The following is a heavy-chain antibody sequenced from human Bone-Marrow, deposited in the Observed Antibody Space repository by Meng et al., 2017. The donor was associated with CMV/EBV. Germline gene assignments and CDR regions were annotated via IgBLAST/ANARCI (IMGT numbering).Heavy chain of an antibody. CDR1: GFTFSDYY. V-gene: IGHV3-11*04. CDR2: ISSSGSTI. J-gene: IGHJ6*02. Sequence: GESLKISCAASGFTFSDYYMSWIRRAPGKGLEWVSFISSSGSTIYYADSVKGRFTISRDNAKNSLSLQMTSLRAEDTAVYYCARDRGDPVLRLLACSKYYYYYGMDVWGQGTTVTVSS. D-gene: IGHD3-3*01. CDR3: ARDRGDPVLRLLACSKYYYYYGMDV.